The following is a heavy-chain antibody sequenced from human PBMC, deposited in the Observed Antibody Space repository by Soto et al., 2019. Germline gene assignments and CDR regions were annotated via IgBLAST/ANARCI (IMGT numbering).Heavy chain of an antibody. CDR1: GFTFSSYG. Sequence: VQLVESGGGVVQPGRSLRLSCAASGFTFSSYGMHWVRQAPGKGLEWVAVIWYDGSNKYYADSVKGRFTISRDNSKNRLYLQMNSLRAEDTAVYYCARVFYDYGDATDSIDFDYWGQGTLVTVSS. CDR3: ARVFYDYGDATDSIDFDY. J-gene: IGHJ4*02. CDR2: IWYDGSNK. V-gene: IGHV3-33*01. D-gene: IGHD4-17*01.